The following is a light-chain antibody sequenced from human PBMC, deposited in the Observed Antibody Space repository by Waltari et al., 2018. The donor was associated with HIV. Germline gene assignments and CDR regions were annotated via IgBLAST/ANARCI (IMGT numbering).Light chain of an antibody. CDR3: CSYAGSYTYV. CDR2: DVS. V-gene: IGLV2-11*01. J-gene: IGLJ1*01. CDR1: STYVGGYTY. Sequence: QSALTQPRSVSGSPGLSVPISCTGTSTYVGGYTYVPWFPQHPDKAPKLMIYDVSKRPSGVPDRFSGSKSGNTASLTISGLQAEDEADYYCCSYAGSYTYVFGTGTKVTVL.